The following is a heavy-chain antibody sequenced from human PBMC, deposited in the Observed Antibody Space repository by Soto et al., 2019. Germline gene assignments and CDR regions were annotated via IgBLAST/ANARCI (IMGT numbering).Heavy chain of an antibody. J-gene: IGHJ5*01. CDR2: ISATGGGT. CDR3: AKDRRAGGNSALYFDF. Sequence: GGSLRLSCAASGFKFSNYAMGWVRQAPGKGLEWVSLISATGGGTYYADSVKGRFTISRDNSHNTLYLQVHSLTAEDTAVYYCAKDRRAGGNSALYFDFWGQGAQVTVSS. CDR1: GFKFSNYA. V-gene: IGHV3-23*01. D-gene: IGHD3-16*01.